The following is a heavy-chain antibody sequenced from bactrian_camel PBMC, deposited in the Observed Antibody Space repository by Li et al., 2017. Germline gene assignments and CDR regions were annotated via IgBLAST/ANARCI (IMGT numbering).Heavy chain of an antibody. J-gene: IGHJ4*01. Sequence: VESGGGSVQAGGSLTLSCVVSGYTFRTNCMGWFRQVPGKEREGVAAIGADGSTAYRDSVKGRFTISQDHAENTLYLQMNNLRPEDTAKYYCAASLGKTYCHAAFFLSRQRPNFGFMGQGTQVTVS. CDR2: IGADGST. V-gene: IGHV3S53*01. CDR1: GYTFRTNC. D-gene: IGHD5*01.